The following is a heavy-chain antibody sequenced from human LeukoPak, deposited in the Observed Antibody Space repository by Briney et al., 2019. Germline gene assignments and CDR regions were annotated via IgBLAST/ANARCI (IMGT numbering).Heavy chain of an antibody. CDR3: ARDPSRVWLGELLNYFDY. V-gene: IGHV3-30*04. D-gene: IGHD3-10*01. CDR2: ISYDGSNK. Sequence: GGSLRLSCAASGFTFSSYAMHWVRQAPGKGLEWVAVISYDGSNKYYADSVKGRFTISRDNSKNTLYLQMNSLRAEDTAVYYCARDPSRVWLGELLNYFDYWGQGTLVTVSS. J-gene: IGHJ4*02. CDR1: GFTFSSYA.